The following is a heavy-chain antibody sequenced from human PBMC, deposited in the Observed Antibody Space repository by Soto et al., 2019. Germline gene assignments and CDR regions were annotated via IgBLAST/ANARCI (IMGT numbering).Heavy chain of an antibody. D-gene: IGHD2-15*01. CDR3: ATRFFGADGGYYYYYGMDV. CDR2: IIPIFGTA. CDR1: GGTFSSYA. Sequence: ASVKVSCKASGGTFSSYAISWVRQAPGQGLEWMGGIIPIFGTANYAQKFQGRVTITADESTSTAYMELSSLRSEDTAVYYCATRFFGADGGYYYYYGMDVWGQGTTVTVSS. V-gene: IGHV1-69*13. J-gene: IGHJ6*02.